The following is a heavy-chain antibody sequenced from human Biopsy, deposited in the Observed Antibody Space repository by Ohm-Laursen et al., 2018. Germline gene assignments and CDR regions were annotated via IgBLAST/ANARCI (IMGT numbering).Heavy chain of an antibody. V-gene: IGHV1-2*02. CDR3: ALQSVDQMKNFDY. D-gene: IGHD6-19*01. J-gene: IGHJ4*02. Sequence: ASVKVSCKASGFSFTGYYIHWVRQAPGQGLEWMGWISPKSGDTNYAHKFQGNITMTRDTSMSTAYMEMSRLRCDDTAVYYCALQSVDQMKNFDYWGQGTLVTVSS. CDR1: GFSFTGYY. CDR2: ISPKSGDT.